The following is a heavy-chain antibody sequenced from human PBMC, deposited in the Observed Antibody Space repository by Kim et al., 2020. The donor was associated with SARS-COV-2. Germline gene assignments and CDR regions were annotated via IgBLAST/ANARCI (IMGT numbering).Heavy chain of an antibody. Sequence: YNPSLKSRVTISADTSKNQFSLMVTAVTAADTALYYCARRYCAGDCSHFDYWGQGTLVTVSS. D-gene: IGHD2-21*01. J-gene: IGHJ4*02. V-gene: IGHV4-39*01. CDR3: ARRYCAGDCSHFDY.